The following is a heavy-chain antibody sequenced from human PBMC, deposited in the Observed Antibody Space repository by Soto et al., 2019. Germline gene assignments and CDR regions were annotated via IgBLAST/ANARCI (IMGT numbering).Heavy chain of an antibody. CDR3: ARSGSRGGYYYYGMDV. J-gene: IGHJ6*02. V-gene: IGHV5-51*01. CDR2: IYPGDSDT. D-gene: IGHD2-15*01. CDR1: GYSFTSYW. Sequence: RGESLKISCKGSGYSFTSYWIGWVRQMPGKGLEWMGIIYPGDSDTRYSPSFQGQVTISADKSISTAYLQWSSLKASDTAMYYCARSGSRGGYYYYGMDVWGQGTTVTVSS.